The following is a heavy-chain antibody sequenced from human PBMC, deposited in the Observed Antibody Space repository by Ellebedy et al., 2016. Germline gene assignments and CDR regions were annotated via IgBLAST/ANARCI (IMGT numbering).Heavy chain of an antibody. J-gene: IGHJ4*02. CDR2: ISGSGGST. Sequence: GESLKISCAASGFTFSSYAMSWVRQAPGKGLEWVSAISGSGGSTYYADSVKGRFTISRDNSNNTLYLQMHSLRAEDTAVYYCARDWRNCYFDYWGQGTLVTVSS. D-gene: IGHD1-1*01. V-gene: IGHV3-23*01. CDR1: GFTFSSYA. CDR3: ARDWRNCYFDY.